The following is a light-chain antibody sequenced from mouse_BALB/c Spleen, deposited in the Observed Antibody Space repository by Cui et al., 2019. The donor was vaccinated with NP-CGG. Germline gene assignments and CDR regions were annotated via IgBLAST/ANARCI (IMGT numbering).Light chain of an antibody. Sequence: QAVVSQESAPTTSPGEPVTLTCRSSTGAVTTSDYANWVQEIPDHLFTGLIGGTNNRVPGVPARFSGSLIGDKAALTITGAQTEDEAIYFCALWYSNHWVFGGGTKLTVL. J-gene: IGLJ1*01. CDR1: TGAVTTSDY. CDR2: GTN. V-gene: IGLV1*01. CDR3: ALWYSNHWV.